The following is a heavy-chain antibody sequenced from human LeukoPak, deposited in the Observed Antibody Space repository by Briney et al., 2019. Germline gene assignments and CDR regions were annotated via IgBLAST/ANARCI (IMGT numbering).Heavy chain of an antibody. CDR1: GYTFTGYY. J-gene: IGHJ4*02. CDR3: ARGRAGSYFDY. CDR2: INPNSGGT. Sequence: ASVTVSCKASGYTFTGYYMHWERQAPGQGLEGMGWINPNSGGTSNVQRFHGRVTRTRDTSISTAYMELSWLRSDDPAVYYCARGRAGSYFDYWGQGTLVTVSS. D-gene: IGHD1-26*01. V-gene: IGHV1-2*02.